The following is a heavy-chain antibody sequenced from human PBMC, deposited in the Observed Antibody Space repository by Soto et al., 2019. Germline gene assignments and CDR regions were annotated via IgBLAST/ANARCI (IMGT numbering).Heavy chain of an antibody. CDR2: ISGSGGST. Sequence: GGSLRLSCAASGFTFSSYAMSWVRQAPGKGLEWVSAISGSGGSTYYADSVKGRFTVSRDNSKNTLYLQMNSLRAEDTAVYYCTALRYYYGSGSPEYWGQGTLVTVSS. J-gene: IGHJ4*02. V-gene: IGHV3-23*01. CDR3: TALRYYYGSGSPEY. D-gene: IGHD3-10*01. CDR1: GFTFSSYA.